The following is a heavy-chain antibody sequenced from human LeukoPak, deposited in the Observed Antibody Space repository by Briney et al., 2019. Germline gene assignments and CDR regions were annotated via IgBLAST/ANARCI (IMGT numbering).Heavy chain of an antibody. J-gene: IGHJ3*02. CDR3: ARDPATMIYNAFDI. CDR2: IYASGST. D-gene: IGHD2-8*01. Sequence: PSEPLSLTCSVSGGSISSFYWSWIRQPAGKGLEWIGRIYASGSTNYNPSLKSRVTMSVDTSKNQFSLKLSPVTAADTAVYYCARDPATMIYNAFDIWGQGTMVTVSS. CDR1: GGSISSFY. V-gene: IGHV4-4*07.